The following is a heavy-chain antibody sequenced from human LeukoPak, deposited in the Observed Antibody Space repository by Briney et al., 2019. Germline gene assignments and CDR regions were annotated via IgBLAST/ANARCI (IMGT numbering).Heavy chain of an antibody. CDR1: GGSMSRYY. D-gene: IGHD4-11*01. CDR2: IYYSGST. J-gene: IGHJ5*02. Sequence: SETLSLTCTVSGGSMSRYYWSWVRQPPGKGLECIGNIYYSGSTNYNPSLKSRVTLSIETCKNQFSLKLTSVTAADTAVYYCARTVDYSNYFFDLWGQGTLVTVTS. V-gene: IGHV4-59*08. CDR3: ARTVDYSNYFFDL.